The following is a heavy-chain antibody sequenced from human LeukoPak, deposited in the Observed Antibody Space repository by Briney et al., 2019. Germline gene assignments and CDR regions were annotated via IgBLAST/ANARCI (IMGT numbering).Heavy chain of an antibody. J-gene: IGHJ4*02. CDR2: IRFDASNI. CDR3: AKEGPFSGPVTDY. CDR1: GFTFSSYG. V-gene: IGHV3-30*02. Sequence: GGSLRLSCAASGFTFSSYGMHWVRQAPGKGLEWVAFIRFDASNIQYADSVKGRFTISRDNSKSTLYLQMNSLRAEDTVVYFCAKEGPFSGPVTDYWGQGTLVTVSS. D-gene: IGHD5-12*01.